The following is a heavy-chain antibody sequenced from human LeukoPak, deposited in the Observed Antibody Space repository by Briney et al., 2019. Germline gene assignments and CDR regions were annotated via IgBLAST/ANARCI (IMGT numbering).Heavy chain of an antibody. CDR1: GFTFSNYA. CDR2: ISGSGGST. V-gene: IGHV3-23*01. D-gene: IGHD3-10*01. Sequence: GGSLRLSCAASGFTFSNYAMTWARQAPGKGLEWVSGISGSGGSTYYADSVKDRFTISRDNSKNTLYLQMNSLRAEDTAVYYCAKSPLVWFAKYYFDYWGQGTLVTVSS. CDR3: AKSPLVWFAKYYFDY. J-gene: IGHJ4*02.